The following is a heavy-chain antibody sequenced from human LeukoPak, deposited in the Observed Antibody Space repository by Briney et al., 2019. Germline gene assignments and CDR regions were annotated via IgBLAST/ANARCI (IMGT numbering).Heavy chain of an antibody. J-gene: IGHJ4*02. Sequence: GGSLRLSCAASGFSFSSYAMNWVRQSPGKGLEWVSVISGSGFSTNYADSVKGRFTISRDNSKNTLYLQMNSLRAENTPVYYGAKVVMVAVAGTYFDSGGQGPWSPSPQ. CDR1: GFSFSSYA. V-gene: IGHV3-23*01. CDR2: ISGSGFST. CDR3: AKVVMVAVAGTYFDS. D-gene: IGHD6-19*01.